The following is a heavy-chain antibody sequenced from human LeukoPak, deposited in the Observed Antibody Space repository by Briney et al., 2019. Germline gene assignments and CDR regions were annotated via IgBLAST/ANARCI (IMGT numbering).Heavy chain of an antibody. V-gene: IGHV1-18*04. D-gene: IGHD4-17*01. CDR2: ISVYNGNT. CDR3: ARDDYGDSKGRFDP. Sequence: ASVKVSCKASGYTFTGYYKHWVRQAPGQGLEWMGWISVYNGNTNYAQKLQGRLTMTTDTSTSTAYMELRSLRSDDTAVYYCARDDYGDSKGRFDPWGQGTLVTVSS. J-gene: IGHJ5*02. CDR1: GYTFTGYY.